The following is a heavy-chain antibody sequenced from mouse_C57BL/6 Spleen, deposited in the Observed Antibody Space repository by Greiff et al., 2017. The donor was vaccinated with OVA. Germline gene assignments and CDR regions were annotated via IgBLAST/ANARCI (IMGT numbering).Heavy chain of an antibody. D-gene: IGHD2-2*01. CDR3: ARFGDGYDNYAMDY. CDR2: IYPGGGYT. V-gene: IGHV1-63*01. Sequence: QVQLQQSGAELVRPGTSVKMSCKASGYTFTNYWIGWAKQRPGHGLEWIGDIYPGGGYTNYNEKFKGKATLTADKSSSTAYMQFSSLTSEDSAIYYCARFGDGYDNYAMDYWGQGTSVTVSS. J-gene: IGHJ4*01. CDR1: GYTFTNYW.